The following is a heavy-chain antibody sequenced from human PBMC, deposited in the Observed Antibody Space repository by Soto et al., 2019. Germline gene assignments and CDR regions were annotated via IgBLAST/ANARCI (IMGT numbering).Heavy chain of an antibody. V-gene: IGHV4-34*01. D-gene: IGHD6-13*01. CDR1: GGSFSGYY. CDR2: INHSGST. Sequence: SETLSLTCAVYGGSFSGYYWSWIRQPPGKGLEWIGEINHSGSTYYNPSLKSRVTISVDTSKNQFSLKLSSVTAADTAVYYCARRPGIAAAGIDWFDPWGQGTLVTVSS. J-gene: IGHJ5*02. CDR3: ARRPGIAAAGIDWFDP.